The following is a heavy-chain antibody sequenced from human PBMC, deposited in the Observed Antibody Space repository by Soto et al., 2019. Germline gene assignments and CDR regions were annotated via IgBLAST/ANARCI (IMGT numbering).Heavy chain of an antibody. CDR3: ASQMYGPNADFDS. CDR2: IYYGGST. V-gene: IGHV4-59*08. Sequence: SETLSLTCTVSGGPISSDYWSWIRQPPGKGLEWIGYIYYGGSTHSNPSLKSRVIISLDTSKNQFSLKLSSVTAADTAVYYCASQMYGPNADFDSWGQGALVTVSS. J-gene: IGHJ4*02. CDR1: GGPISSDY. D-gene: IGHD4-17*01.